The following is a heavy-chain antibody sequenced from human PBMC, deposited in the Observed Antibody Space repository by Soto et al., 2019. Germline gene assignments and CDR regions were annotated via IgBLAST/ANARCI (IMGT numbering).Heavy chain of an antibody. V-gene: IGHV1-2*02. Sequence: GASVKVSCKASGYTFTGYYMHWVRQAPGQGLEWMGWINPNSGGTNYAQKFQGRVTMTRDTSISTAYMELSRLRSDDTAVYYCAREYRSSSQYYYYGMDVWGQGTTVTVSS. CDR1: GYTFTGYY. CDR2: INPNSGGT. CDR3: AREYRSSSQYYYYGMDV. D-gene: IGHD6-6*01. J-gene: IGHJ6*02.